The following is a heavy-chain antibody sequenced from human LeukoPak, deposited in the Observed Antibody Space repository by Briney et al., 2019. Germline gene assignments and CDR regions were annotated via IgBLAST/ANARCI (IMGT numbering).Heavy chain of an antibody. CDR3: SRISVIRGLSAFDS. CDR1: GFTFSRYS. V-gene: IGHV3-48*04. Sequence: GGSLRLSCAASGFTFSRYSMNWVRQAPGKGLEWVSYISSTSNTMYYADSVKGRFTISRDNAKTSLYLQMNSLTPEDTAVYYCSRISVIRGLSAFDSWGQGTLVTVSS. D-gene: IGHD3-10*01. CDR2: ISSTSNTM. J-gene: IGHJ4*02.